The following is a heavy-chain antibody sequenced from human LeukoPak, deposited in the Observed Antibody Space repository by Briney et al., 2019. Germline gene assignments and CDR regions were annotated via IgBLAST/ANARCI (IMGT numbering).Heavy chain of an antibody. J-gene: IGHJ4*02. Sequence: SVKVSCKASGGTFSSYTISWVRQAPGQGLEWMGRIIPILGIANYPQKFQGRVTITADKSTSTAYMELSSLRSEDTALYYCARGQEYFDSWGQGTLVTVPS. V-gene: IGHV1-69*02. CDR3: ARGQEYFDS. CDR1: GGTFSSYT. CDR2: IIPILGIA.